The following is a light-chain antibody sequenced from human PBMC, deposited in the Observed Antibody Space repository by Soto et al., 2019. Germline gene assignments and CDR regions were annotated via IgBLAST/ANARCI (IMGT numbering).Light chain of an antibody. V-gene: IGKV3D-20*02. CDR1: QSLSICY. CDR2: AAC. CDR3: QQRHMWPFM. J-gene: IGKJ5*01. Sequence: EIMLTQSPGPLSFSPGARATLPCRASQSLSICYAAWHQQKPSQAPGLLNDAACSRGAGIPDRFSGSGSGTDFTLTISRLEPEISAVYYCQQRHMWPFMFGQRTRLEIK.